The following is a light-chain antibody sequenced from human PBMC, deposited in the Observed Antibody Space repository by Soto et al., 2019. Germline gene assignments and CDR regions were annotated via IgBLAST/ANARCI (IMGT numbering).Light chain of an antibody. CDR2: GAS. J-gene: IGKJ1*01. CDR3: QQYNNWPWT. V-gene: IGKV3-15*01. CDR1: QSVSSN. Sequence: DIVMTQSPDSLSVAPGERVTFSCRASQSVSSNLAWYQQKPGHAPRLLIYGASTRATGIPARFSGSGSGTEFTLTISSLQSEDFAVYYCQQYNNWPWTFGQGTKV.